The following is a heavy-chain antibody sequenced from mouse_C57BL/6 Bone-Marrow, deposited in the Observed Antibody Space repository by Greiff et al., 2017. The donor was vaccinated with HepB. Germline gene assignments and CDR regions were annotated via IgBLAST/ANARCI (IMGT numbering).Heavy chain of an antibody. CDR3: ARNYLYAMDY. D-gene: IGHD1-1*02. J-gene: IGHJ4*01. V-gene: IGHV1-50*01. Sequence: QVQLKQPGAELVKPGASVKLSCKASGYTFTSYWMQWVKQRPGQGLEWIGEIDPSDIYTNYNQKFKGKATLTVDTSSSTAYMQLSSLTSEDSAVYYCARNYLYAMDYWGQGTSVTVSS. CDR1: GYTFTSYW. CDR2: IDPSDIYT.